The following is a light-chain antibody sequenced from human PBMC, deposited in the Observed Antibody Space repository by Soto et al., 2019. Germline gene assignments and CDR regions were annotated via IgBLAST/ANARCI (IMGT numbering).Light chain of an antibody. CDR1: QSVPSNY. Sequence: EIVLTQSPGTLSLSPGERATLSCRASQSVPSNYLAWYQHKAGQAPRLLIYGASSRATGVPDRFSGSGSGTDFTLTISRLEPGDCAVYYCQQYGRAFGQGTKVEIK. CDR2: GAS. V-gene: IGKV3-20*01. CDR3: QQYGRA. J-gene: IGKJ1*01.